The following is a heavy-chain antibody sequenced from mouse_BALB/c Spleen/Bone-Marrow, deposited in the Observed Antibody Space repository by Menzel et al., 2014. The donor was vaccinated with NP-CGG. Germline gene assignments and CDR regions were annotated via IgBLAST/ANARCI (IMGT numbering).Heavy chain of an antibody. Sequence: QVQLQQPGAGLVKPGASVKLSCKASGYTFTEYIIHWVKQRSGQGLEWIMWFYPGSGSIKYKEKFKDKATLTADKSSSTVYMELSRLTSEDSAVYFCARHEGGEMGFDYWGQGTTLTVSS. CDR3: ARHEGGEMGFDY. J-gene: IGHJ2*01. V-gene: IGHV1-62-2*01. CDR2: FYPGSGSI. D-gene: IGHD2-3*01. CDR1: GYTFTEYI.